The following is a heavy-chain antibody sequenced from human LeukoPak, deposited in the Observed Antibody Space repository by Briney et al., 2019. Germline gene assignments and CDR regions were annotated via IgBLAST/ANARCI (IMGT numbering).Heavy chain of an antibody. CDR1: GGSFNDYY. CDR2: INHSGST. J-gene: IGHJ4*02. D-gene: IGHD6-19*01. Sequence: SETLSLTCAVYGGSFNDYYWSWIRQPPGKGLERIGEINHSGSTNYNPSLKSRVTISVDTSKNQFSLKLSSVTAADTAVYYCARLRLISSGWYGGFDYWGQGTLVTVSS. CDR3: ARLRLISSGWYGGFDY. V-gene: IGHV4-34*01.